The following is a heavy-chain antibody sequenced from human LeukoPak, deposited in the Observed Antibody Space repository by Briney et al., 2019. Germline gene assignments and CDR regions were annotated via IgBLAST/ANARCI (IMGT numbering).Heavy chain of an antibody. CDR3: ARAQGYCSSTSCNPYYYGMDV. J-gene: IGHJ6*02. CDR2: IYSGGST. CDR1: GFTVSNNY. Sequence: PGGSLRLSCAASGFTVSNNYMNWVRQAPGKGLEWVSVIYSGGSTYYADSVKGRFTISRDNSKNTLYLQMNSLRAEDTAVYYCARAQGYCSSTSCNPYYYGMDVWGQGTTVTVSS. V-gene: IGHV3-53*01. D-gene: IGHD2-2*01.